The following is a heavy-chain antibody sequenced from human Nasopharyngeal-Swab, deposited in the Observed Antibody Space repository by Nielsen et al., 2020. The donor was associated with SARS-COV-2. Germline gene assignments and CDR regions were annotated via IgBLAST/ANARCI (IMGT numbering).Heavy chain of an antibody. CDR2: ISGRGTI. Sequence: ESLKISCAASGFTFSTYSMNWVRQAPGKGLEWISYISGRGTIYYTDSVQGRFTISINNAKNSLYLQMNSLRSGDTALYYCARDRYLARWGQGTLVTVSS. CDR3: ARDRYLAR. J-gene: IGHJ4*02. CDR1: GFTFSTYS. D-gene: IGHD3-16*02. V-gene: IGHV3-48*01.